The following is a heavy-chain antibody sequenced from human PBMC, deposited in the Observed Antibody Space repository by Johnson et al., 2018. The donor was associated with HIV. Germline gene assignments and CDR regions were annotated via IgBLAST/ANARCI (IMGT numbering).Heavy chain of an antibody. CDR2: IYTGGST. Sequence: VQLVESGGGLAKPAWSPRLSCAASQFTVSSYYMNCVRQAPGRGLEWVSIIYTGGSTYYADSVKGRFTISRDNSKNTLYLQMNSLRAEDTAVYYCARSATGTTADAFDIWGQGTMVTVSS. CDR1: QFTVSSYY. CDR3: ARSATGTTADAFDI. J-gene: IGHJ3*02. D-gene: IGHD1-7*01. V-gene: IGHV3-66*02.